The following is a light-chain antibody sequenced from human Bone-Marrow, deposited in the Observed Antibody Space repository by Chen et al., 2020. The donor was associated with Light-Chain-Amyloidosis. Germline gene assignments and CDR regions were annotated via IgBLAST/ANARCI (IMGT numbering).Light chain of an antibody. Sequence: QSVLTQPPSVSGAPGQRVTISCTGSSSNIGAGYDVHWYQQLPGTAPKLLIYGNNNRPASVPARLSGSKSGTSAALAITGLQAEDEADYYCQSYDSSLSGWVFGGGTRLTVL. J-gene: IGLJ3*02. CDR1: SSNIGAGYD. V-gene: IGLV1-40*01. CDR2: GNN. CDR3: QSYDSSLSGWV.